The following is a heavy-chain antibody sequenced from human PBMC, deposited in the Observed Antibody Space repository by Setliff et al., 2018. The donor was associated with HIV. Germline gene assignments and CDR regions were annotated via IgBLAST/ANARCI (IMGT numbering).Heavy chain of an antibody. CDR1: GGSISSHY. V-gene: IGHV4-59*04. CDR3: ARHRDPPGTSWIFYYYYMDL. Sequence: SETLSLTCTVSGGSISSHYWSWIRQPPGKGLEWIGSVYQSGSTSYNPSLSSRLTISVDTSKNQVSLRLSSVTAADTGVYYCARHRDPPGTSWIFYYYYMDLWGGGTTVTVSS. J-gene: IGHJ6*03. CDR2: VYQSGST. D-gene: IGHD2-2*01.